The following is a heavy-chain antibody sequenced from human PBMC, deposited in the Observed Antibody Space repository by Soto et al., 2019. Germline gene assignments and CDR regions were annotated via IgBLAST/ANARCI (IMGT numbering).Heavy chain of an antibody. D-gene: IGHD6-13*01. J-gene: IGHJ6*02. CDR1: GYTFTSYA. CDR3: ARARIAAAGRLSYYYYGMDV. Sequence: QVQLVQSGAEVKKPGASVKVSCKASGYTFTSYAMHWVRQAPGQRLEWTGWINAGNGNTKYSQKFQGRVTITRDTSASTAYMELSSLRSEDTAVYYCARARIAAAGRLSYYYYGMDVWGQGTTVTVSS. CDR2: INAGNGNT. V-gene: IGHV1-3*01.